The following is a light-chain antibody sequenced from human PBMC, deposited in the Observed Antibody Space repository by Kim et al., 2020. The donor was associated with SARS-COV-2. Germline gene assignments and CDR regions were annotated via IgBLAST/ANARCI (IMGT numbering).Light chain of an antibody. V-gene: IGKV6-21*02. CDR3: QQSGAFLT. Sequence: VLTQSPESQSVTPKEQVTITCRASQSIGNRLHWYQQKPDQSPRLLIRYASQSITGAPPRFSGSGSGTEFTLTINSLEAEDAATYYCQQSGAFLTFGGGTKVEIK. J-gene: IGKJ4*01. CDR1: QSIGNR. CDR2: YAS.